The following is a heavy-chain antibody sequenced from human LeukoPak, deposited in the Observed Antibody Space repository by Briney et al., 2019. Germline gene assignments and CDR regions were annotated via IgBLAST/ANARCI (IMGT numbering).Heavy chain of an antibody. J-gene: IGHJ6*03. CDR1: GGSISSYY. D-gene: IGHD3-10*01. Sequence: SETLSLTCSVSGGSISSYYWSWIRQPPGKGLEWIGYIYYSGSTNYNPSLKSRVTISVDTSKNQFSLKLSSVTAADTAVYYCARDRGYYYYYYMDVWGKGTTVTISS. CDR3: ARDRGYYYYYYMDV. CDR2: IYYSGST. V-gene: IGHV4-59*01.